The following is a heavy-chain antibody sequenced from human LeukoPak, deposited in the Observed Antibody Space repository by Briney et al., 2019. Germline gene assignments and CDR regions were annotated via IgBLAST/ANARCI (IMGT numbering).Heavy chain of an antibody. CDR1: GYTCTAYY. V-gene: IGHV1-2*02. D-gene: IGHD3-16*01. J-gene: IGHJ4*01. Sequence: ASVKVSCKTSGYTCTAYYLHWVRQAPGQGLEWMGWMNPNSGDRNSAQKFQGRVTMTRDTSIRTIYMELSSLRSDDTAVYYCVRTLSAMIPYDYWGNGTLIIVSS. CDR3: VRTLSAMIPYDY. CDR2: MNPNSGDR.